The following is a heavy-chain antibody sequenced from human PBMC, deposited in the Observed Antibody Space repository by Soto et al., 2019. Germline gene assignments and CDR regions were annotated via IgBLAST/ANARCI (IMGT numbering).Heavy chain of an antibody. J-gene: IGHJ5*01. CDR3: AGSPGLSRISGTTLGA. CDR1: GFTFSDYY. Sequence: GGSLRLSCAASGFTFSDYYMSWIRQAPGKGLEWVSYISSSGSTIYYADSVKGRFTISRDNAKNSLYLQMNSLRAEDTAVYYCAGSPGLSRISGTTLGAWGQGTLVTVSS. D-gene: IGHD1-7*01. CDR2: ISSSGSTI. V-gene: IGHV3-11*01.